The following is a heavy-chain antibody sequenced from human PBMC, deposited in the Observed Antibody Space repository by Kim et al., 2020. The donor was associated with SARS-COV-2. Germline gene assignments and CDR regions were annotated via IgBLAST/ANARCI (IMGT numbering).Heavy chain of an antibody. CDR2: IYYSGST. CDR1: GGSISSYY. J-gene: IGHJ6*01. D-gene: IGHD3-22*01. Sequence: SETLSLTCTVSGGSISSYYWSWIRQPPGKGLEWIGYIYYSGSTNYNPSLKSRVTISVDTSKNQFSLKLSSVTAADTAVYYGARSRYYYDSSGYPRHGYY. V-gene: IGHV4-59*01. CDR3: ARSRYYYDSSGYPRHGYY.